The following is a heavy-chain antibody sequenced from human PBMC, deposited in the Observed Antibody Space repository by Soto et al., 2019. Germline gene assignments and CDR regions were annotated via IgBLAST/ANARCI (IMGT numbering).Heavy chain of an antibody. Sequence: QITLKESGPTLVKPTQTLTLTCTFSGFSLSTSVVGVGWIRQPPGKALEWLALIYWDDDKRYSPSLKSRLTSTKDTSKNQVVLTMTHMDPVDTATYYCAHRPSSCSGGNCYSGFDYWGQGTLVTVSS. J-gene: IGHJ4*02. CDR2: IYWDDDK. V-gene: IGHV2-5*02. CDR1: GFSLSTSVVG. CDR3: AHRPSSCSGGNCYSGFDY. D-gene: IGHD2-15*01.